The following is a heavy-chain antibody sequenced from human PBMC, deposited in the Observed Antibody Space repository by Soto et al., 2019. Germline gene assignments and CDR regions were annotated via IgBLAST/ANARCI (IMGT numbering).Heavy chain of an antibody. J-gene: IGHJ4*02. CDR1: GFTFSSYG. D-gene: IGHD3-22*01. CDR3: APYYDSIGPHHAPFDY. V-gene: IGHV3-30*03. Sequence: GGSLRLSCAASGFTFSSYGMHWARQPPGNGLERVAVISYDGSNKYYADSVKGRFTISRDNSKNTLYLQMNSLRAEDTAEYYCAPYYDSIGPHHAPFDYWGQGTLVTVSS. CDR2: ISYDGSNK.